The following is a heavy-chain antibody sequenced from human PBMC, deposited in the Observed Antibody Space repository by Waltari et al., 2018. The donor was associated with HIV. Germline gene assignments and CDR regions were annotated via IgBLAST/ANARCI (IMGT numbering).Heavy chain of an antibody. CDR2: IKSKTDGGTT. Sequence: EVQLVESGGGLVKPGGSLRLSCAASGFTFSNAWMSWVRQAPGKGLEWVGRIKSKTDGGTTDYAAPVKGRFTISRDDSKNTLYLQMNSLKTEDTAVYYCTTGVGFYGDYVSDYWGQGTLVTVSS. CDR3: TTGVGFYGDYVSDY. J-gene: IGHJ4*02. CDR1: GFTFSNAW. V-gene: IGHV3-15*01. D-gene: IGHD4-17*01.